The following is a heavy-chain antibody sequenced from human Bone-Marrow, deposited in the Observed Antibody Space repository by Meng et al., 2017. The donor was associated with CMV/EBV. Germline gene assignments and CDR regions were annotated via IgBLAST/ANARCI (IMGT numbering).Heavy chain of an antibody. Sequence: ASVKVSCKASGYTFTSYGISWVRQAPGQGLEWMGWISEYNGNTNYAQKLQGRVTMTTDTSTSTAYMELRSLRSDDTAVYYCAREFGMRYQLLFSYYYYGMDVWGQGTTVTVSS. J-gene: IGHJ6*02. V-gene: IGHV1-18*01. CDR1: GYTFTSYG. D-gene: IGHD2-2*01. CDR2: ISEYNGNT. CDR3: AREFGMRYQLLFSYYYYGMDV.